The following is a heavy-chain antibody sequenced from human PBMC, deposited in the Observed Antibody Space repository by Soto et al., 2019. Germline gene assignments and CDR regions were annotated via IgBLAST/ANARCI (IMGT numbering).Heavy chain of an antibody. CDR1: GGPITSGDYY. D-gene: IGHD3-16*02. V-gene: IGHV4-30-4*01. CDR3: ARDRIDLAWLDP. CDR2: IYYSGST. Sequence: TLCLTLTVSGGPITSGDYYWSWIRQPQGKGLEWIGYIYYSGSTYYNPSLKSRVTISVDTSKNQFSLKLSSVTAADTAVYYCARDRIDLAWLDPWGQGPLVT. J-gene: IGHJ5*02.